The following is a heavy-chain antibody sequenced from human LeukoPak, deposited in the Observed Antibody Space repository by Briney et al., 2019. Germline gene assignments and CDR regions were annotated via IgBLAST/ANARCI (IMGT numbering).Heavy chain of an antibody. CDR2: IYHSGST. Sequence: SETLSLTCTVSGASITSSGYYWGWIRQPPGKGLEWIGTIYHSGSTYYNPSLKSRVTISVDTSKNQFSLKLSSVTAADTAVYYCARRGSRWYWYFDLWGRGTLVTVSS. J-gene: IGHJ2*01. D-gene: IGHD6-13*01. V-gene: IGHV4-39*01. CDR1: GASITSSGYY. CDR3: ARRGSRWYWYFDL.